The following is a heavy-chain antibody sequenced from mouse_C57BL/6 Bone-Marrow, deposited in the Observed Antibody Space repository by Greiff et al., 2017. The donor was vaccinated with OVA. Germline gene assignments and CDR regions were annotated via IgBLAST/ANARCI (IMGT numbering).Heavy chain of an antibody. CDR3: ARMGYYGPWYFDV. D-gene: IGHD1-2*01. CDR2: ISSGSSTI. J-gene: IGHJ1*03. V-gene: IGHV5-17*01. Sequence: EVQVVESGGGLVKPGGSLKLSCAASGFTFSDYGMHWVRQAPEKGLEWVAYISSGSSTIYYADTVKGRFTISRDNAKNTLFLPMTSLRSEDTAMYYCARMGYYGPWYFDVWGTGTTVTVSS. CDR1: GFTFSDYG.